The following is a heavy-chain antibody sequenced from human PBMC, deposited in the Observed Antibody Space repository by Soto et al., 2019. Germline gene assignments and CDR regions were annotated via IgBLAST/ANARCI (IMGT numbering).Heavy chain of an antibody. J-gene: IGHJ4*02. D-gene: IGHD3-22*01. CDR2: IISGSSYI. V-gene: IGHV3-21*01. CDR3: ARDHDSSTYYRRFDY. CDR1: GFPFISYC. Sequence: EVQLVASGGGLVKPGGSLSLSGAASGFPFISYCMNWVRQAPGKGLEWVSSIISGSSYISYADSVKGRFTISRDNAKNSLYLQMNSLRAEDTAVYYCARDHDSSTYYRRFDYWGQGTLLTVSS.